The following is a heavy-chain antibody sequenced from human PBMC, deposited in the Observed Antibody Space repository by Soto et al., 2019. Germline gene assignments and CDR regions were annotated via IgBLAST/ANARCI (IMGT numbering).Heavy chain of an antibody. Sequence: GYLRLSCAASGFTFTNAWMNWVRQAPGKGLEWVGLIKSNNDGGTTVYAAPVKGRFTISRDDSKNTLYLQMDSLKAEDTALYYCATSPGYYDSSPFDFWGQGTLVTVSS. CDR3: ATSPGYYDSSPFDF. V-gene: IGHV3-15*07. J-gene: IGHJ4*02. D-gene: IGHD3-22*01. CDR2: IKSNNDGGTT. CDR1: GFTFTNAW.